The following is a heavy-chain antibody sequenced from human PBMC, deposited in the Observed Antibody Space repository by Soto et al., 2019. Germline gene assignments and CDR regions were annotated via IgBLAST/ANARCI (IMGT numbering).Heavy chain of an antibody. CDR1: GGSIISGDYY. CDR2: IEYSGST. CDR3: ARSGITMVRGVIITSWFDP. J-gene: IGHJ5*02. Sequence: SQTLSLTCTVSGGSIISGDYYWSWIRQPPGKGLEWIGYIEYSGSTYYNPSLKSRVTISVDTSKNQFSLKLSSVTAADTAVYYCARSGITMVRGVIITSWFDPWGQGTLVTVSS. D-gene: IGHD3-10*01. V-gene: IGHV4-30-4*01.